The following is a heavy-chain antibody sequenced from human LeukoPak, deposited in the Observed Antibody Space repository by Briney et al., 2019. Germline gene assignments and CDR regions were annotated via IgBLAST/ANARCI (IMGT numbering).Heavy chain of an antibody. CDR3: AKPRYCSGGSCLFDY. Sequence: SETLSLTCAVSGGSISSHNWWSWVRQPPGKGLEWIGEIYHSGNTNYNPSLKSRVIISVDKSKNQFSLKLSSVTAADTAVYYCAKPRYCSGGSCLFDYWGQGTLVTVSS. V-gene: IGHV4-4*02. J-gene: IGHJ4*02. D-gene: IGHD2-15*01. CDR1: GGSISSHNW. CDR2: IYHSGNT.